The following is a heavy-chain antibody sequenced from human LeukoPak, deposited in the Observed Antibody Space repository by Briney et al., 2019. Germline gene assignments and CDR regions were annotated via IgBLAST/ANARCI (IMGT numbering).Heavy chain of an antibody. CDR1: GYSFTSCW. V-gene: IGHV5-51*01. CDR3: ARMYYYDSSGYFSEVDY. D-gene: IGHD3-22*01. CDR2: IYPGDSDT. Sequence: GESLKISCKGSGYSFTSCWIGWVRQMPGKGLEWMGIIYPGDSDTRYSPSFQGQVTISADKSISTAYLQWSSLKASDTAMYYCARMYYYDSSGYFSEVDYWGQGTLVTVSS. J-gene: IGHJ4*02.